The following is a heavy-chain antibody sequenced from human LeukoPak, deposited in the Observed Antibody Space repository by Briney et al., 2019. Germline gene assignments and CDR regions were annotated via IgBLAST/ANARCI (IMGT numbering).Heavy chain of an antibody. CDR2: ISNDGGIK. CDR3: ARPQPGYSGYDWADAFDI. V-gene: IGHV3-30-3*01. CDR1: GFTFSTYS. Sequence: GGSLRLSCAASGFTFSTYSMHWVRQAPGKGLEWVAVISNDGGIKWTADSVKGRFTISRDNSKNTLNLQMNSLRAEDTAVYYCARPQPGYSGYDWADAFDIWGQGTMVTVSS. J-gene: IGHJ3*02. D-gene: IGHD5-12*01.